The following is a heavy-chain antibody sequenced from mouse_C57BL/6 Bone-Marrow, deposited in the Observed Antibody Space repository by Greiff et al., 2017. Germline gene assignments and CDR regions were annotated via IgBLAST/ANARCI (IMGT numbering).Heavy chain of an antibody. Sequence: EVKLMESGGDLVKPGGSLKLSCAASGFTFSSYGMSWVRQTPDKRLEWVATIGSGGSYTSYPDIVKGRFTISRDNAKNTLYLQMSSQKSEDTAMYYCARLGYYGSSYFDYWGQGTTLTVSS. D-gene: IGHD1-1*01. V-gene: IGHV5-6*01. CDR2: IGSGGSYT. CDR3: ARLGYYGSSYFDY. CDR1: GFTFSSYG. J-gene: IGHJ2*01.